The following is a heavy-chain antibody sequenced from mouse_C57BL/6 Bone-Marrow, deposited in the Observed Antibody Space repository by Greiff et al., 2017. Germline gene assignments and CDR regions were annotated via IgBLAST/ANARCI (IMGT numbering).Heavy chain of an antibody. J-gene: IGHJ3*01. D-gene: IGHD1-1*01. CDR1: GYTFTDYY. Sequence: QVHVKQSGAELVRPGASVKLSCKASGYTFTDYYINWVKQRPGQGLEWIARIYPGSGNTYYNEKFKGKATLTADKSSSTVYMELSRLTSEDSAVYFCARHEGYGSSPWFAYWGQGTLVTVSA. V-gene: IGHV1-76*01. CDR3: ARHEGYGSSPWFAY. CDR2: IYPGSGNT.